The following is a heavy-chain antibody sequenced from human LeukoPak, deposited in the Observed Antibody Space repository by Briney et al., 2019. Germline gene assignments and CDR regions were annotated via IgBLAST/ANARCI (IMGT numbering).Heavy chain of an antibody. D-gene: IGHD6-19*01. Sequence: SETLSLICAVYGGSFNGYYWSWIRQPPGKGLEWIGSFSHGENTYYNPSLKSRVTISVDTSKSHFSLTLTSVTAADTALYYCARDRQYGSGLGTGYYFDSWGQGTLVTVSS. J-gene: IGHJ4*02. CDR1: GGSFNGYY. CDR3: ARDRQYGSGLGTGYYFDS. CDR2: FSHGENT. V-gene: IGHV4-34*11.